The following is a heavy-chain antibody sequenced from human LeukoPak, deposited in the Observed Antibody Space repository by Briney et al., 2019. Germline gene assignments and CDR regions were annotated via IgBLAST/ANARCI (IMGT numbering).Heavy chain of an antibody. CDR2: INHSGST. CDR3: ARGPSFDIVVVVAATPIDY. V-gene: IGHV4-34*01. D-gene: IGHD2-15*01. CDR1: GGSFSGYY. Sequence: SETLSLTRAVYGGSFSGYYWSWIRQPPGKGLEWIGEINHSGSTNYNPSLKSRVTISVDTSKNQFSLKLSSVTAADTAVYYCARGPSFDIVVVVAATPIDYWGQGTLVTVSS. J-gene: IGHJ4*02.